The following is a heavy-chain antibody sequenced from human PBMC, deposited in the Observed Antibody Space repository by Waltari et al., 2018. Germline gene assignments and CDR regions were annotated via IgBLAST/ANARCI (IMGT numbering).Heavy chain of an antibody. CDR1: GYTFTDYY. CDR2: VDPEDGET. D-gene: IGHD3-9*01. J-gene: IGHJ6*02. CDR3: APARNCDSPGSNYGMDV. Sequence: EVQLVQSGAEVKKPGATVKRFCKVSGYTFTDYYVHWVQQPPGKGLEWMGLVDPEDGETIYAEKCQGRVTITADTSTDTAYMEMSSLRSEDTAVYYWAPARNCDSPGSNYGMDVWGQGTTVTVSS. V-gene: IGHV1-69-2*01.